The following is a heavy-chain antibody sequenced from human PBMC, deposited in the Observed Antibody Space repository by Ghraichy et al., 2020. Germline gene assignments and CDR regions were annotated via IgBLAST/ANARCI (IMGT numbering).Heavy chain of an antibody. D-gene: IGHD6-13*01. CDR3: VRGRGKHQLMLPFNL. CDR2: INQSGST. Sequence: SETLSLTCAVYGGSFSGYYWSWIRQSPGKGLEWIGDINQSGSTNYNLSLKSRVTMSVDTSKAQFSLKMSSVTATDAAVYYCVRGRGKHQLMLPFNLWGQGTPVTVSS. J-gene: IGHJ5*02. V-gene: IGHV4-34*01. CDR1: GGSFSGYY.